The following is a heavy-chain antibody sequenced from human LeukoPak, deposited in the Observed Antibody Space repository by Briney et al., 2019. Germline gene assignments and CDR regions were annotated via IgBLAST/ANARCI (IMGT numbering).Heavy chain of an antibody. Sequence: ASVKVSCKASGYTFTGYYMHWVRQAPGQGLEWMGWINPNSGGTNYAQKFQGRVTMTRDTSISTAYMELSRLRSDDTAVYYCARVGYDILTGHHFDYWGQGTLVTVSS. J-gene: IGHJ4*02. CDR3: ARVGYDILTGHHFDY. CDR2: INPNSGGT. D-gene: IGHD3-9*01. CDR1: GYTFTGYY. V-gene: IGHV1-2*02.